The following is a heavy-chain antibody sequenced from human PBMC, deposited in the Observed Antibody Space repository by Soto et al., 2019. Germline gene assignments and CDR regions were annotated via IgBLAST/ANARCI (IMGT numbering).Heavy chain of an antibody. D-gene: IGHD3-3*01. CDR2: INHTGGT. CDR3: ATRITVFALLIPPFEP. Sequence: PSETLSLTCAVYGGSVNGYYWNLIRQPPGKGLEWIGEINHTGGTHYNPSLKIRGTMSVDTSKNQFSLRLSSVTAADTAIYYCATRITVFALLIPPFEPWGQGTKVTVSS. CDR1: GGSVNGYY. V-gene: IGHV4-34*01. J-gene: IGHJ5*02.